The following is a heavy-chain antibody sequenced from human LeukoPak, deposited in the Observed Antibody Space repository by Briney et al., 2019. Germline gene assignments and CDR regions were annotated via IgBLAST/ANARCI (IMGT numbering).Heavy chain of an antibody. CDR2: ISGSGGST. CDR3: AKDHRYSGITGEFQH. Sequence: GGSLRLSCAASGFTFSSYAMSWVRQAPGKGLEWVSAISGSGGSTYYADSVKGRFTISRDNSKNTLYLQMNSLRAEDTAVYYCAKDHRYSGITGEFQHWGQGTLVTVSS. J-gene: IGHJ1*01. D-gene: IGHD1-26*01. CDR1: GFTFSSYA. V-gene: IGHV3-23*01.